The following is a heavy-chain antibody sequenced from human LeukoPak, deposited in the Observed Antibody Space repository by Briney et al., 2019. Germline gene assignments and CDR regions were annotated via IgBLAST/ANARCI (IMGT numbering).Heavy chain of an antibody. CDR2: LFYSGST. D-gene: IGHD2-8*01. Sequence: PSETLSLTCTVSGGSIGNDFWGWIRQPPGKGLEWIGYLFYSGSTAYNPSLKSRVTISVDTSTKHFSLTLMSVTSVDTAVYYCAKGLNGPSWADWGLGTLVTVSS. J-gene: IGHJ4*02. V-gene: IGHV4-59*01. CDR3: AKGLNGPSWAD. CDR1: GGSIGNDF.